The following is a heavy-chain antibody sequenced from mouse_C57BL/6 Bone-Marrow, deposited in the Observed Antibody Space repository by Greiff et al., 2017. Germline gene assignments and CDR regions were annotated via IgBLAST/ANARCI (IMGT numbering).Heavy chain of an antibody. CDR3: ARSGIYYYGSWGYFDV. D-gene: IGHD1-1*01. CDR1: GYTFTSYW. J-gene: IGHJ1*03. CDR2: IHPNSGST. V-gene: IGHV1-64*01. Sequence: QVQLQQPGAELVKPGASVKLSCKASGYTFTSYWMHWVKQRPGQGLEWIGMIHPNSGSTNYNEKFKSKATLTVDKSSSTACMQLSSLTTEDSAVYYCARSGIYYYGSWGYFDVWGTGTTVTVSS.